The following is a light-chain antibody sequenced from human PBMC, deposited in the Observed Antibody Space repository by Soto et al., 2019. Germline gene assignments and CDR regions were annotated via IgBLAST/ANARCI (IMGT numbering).Light chain of an antibody. CDR3: QSYDSSNQGV. V-gene: IGLV6-57*03. CDR1: SGDIARNY. CDR2: EDD. Sequence: NFMLTQPQSVSESPGGTVTISCTRSSGDIARNYVQWYQQRPGSAPSAVIHEDDLRPSGVPDRFSGSVDRSSNSASLTISGLKTEDEADYYCQSYDSSNQGVFGGGTKVTVL. J-gene: IGLJ3*02.